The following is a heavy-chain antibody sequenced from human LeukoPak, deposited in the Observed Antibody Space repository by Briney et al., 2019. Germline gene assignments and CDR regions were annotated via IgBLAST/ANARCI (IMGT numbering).Heavy chain of an antibody. CDR1: GFTFSSNY. V-gene: IGHV3-66*01. J-gene: IGHJ4*02. Sequence: GGSLRLSCAASGFTFSSNYMNWVRQAPGKGLEWVSVIYSGGSTYYADSVKGRFTISRDNSKNMLYLQMNSLRAEDTAGYYCARGSYYDILTGYSPCHYWGQGTLVSVSS. CDR3: ARGSYYDILTGYSPCHY. CDR2: IYSGGST. D-gene: IGHD3-9*01.